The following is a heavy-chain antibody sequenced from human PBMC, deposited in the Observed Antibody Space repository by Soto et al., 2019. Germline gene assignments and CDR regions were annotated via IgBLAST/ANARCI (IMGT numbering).Heavy chain of an antibody. D-gene: IGHD6-13*01. CDR2: FYPGDSDT. CDR3: ARTAAAGKYYYGVDV. J-gene: IGHJ6*02. Sequence: PGESLKISCKGSGYSFTSYWIGWVRQMPGKGLEWMGIFYPGDSDTRYSPSFQGQVTISADKSISTAYLQWSSLKASDTAIYYCARTAAAGKYYYGVDVWGQGTTVTVSS. CDR1: GYSFTSYW. V-gene: IGHV5-51*01.